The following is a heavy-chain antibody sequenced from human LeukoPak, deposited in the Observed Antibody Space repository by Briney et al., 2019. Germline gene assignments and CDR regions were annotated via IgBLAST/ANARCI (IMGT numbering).Heavy chain of an antibody. CDR2: INPNSGGT. Sequence: GASVKVSCKASGYTFTGYYMHWVRQAPGQGLEWMGWINPNSGGTNYAQTFQGRVSMTRDTSISTAYMELSRLRSDDTAVYYCARGGGGSYTFGYWGQGTLVTVSS. V-gene: IGHV1-2*02. J-gene: IGHJ4*02. D-gene: IGHD1-26*01. CDR3: ARGGGGSYTFGY. CDR1: GYTFTGYY.